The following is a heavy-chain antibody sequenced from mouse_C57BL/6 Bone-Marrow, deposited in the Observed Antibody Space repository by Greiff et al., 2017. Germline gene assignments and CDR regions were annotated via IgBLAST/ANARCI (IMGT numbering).Heavy chain of an antibody. Sequence: EVQVVESGGGLVKPGGSLKLSCAASGFTFSDYGMHWVRQAPEKGLEWVAYISSGSSTIYYADTVKGRFTISRDNAKNTLFLQMTSLRSEDTAMYYCARSYYYAMDYWGQRTSVTVSS. V-gene: IGHV5-17*01. CDR1: GFTFSDYG. CDR3: ARSYYYAMDY. J-gene: IGHJ4*01. CDR2: ISSGSSTI.